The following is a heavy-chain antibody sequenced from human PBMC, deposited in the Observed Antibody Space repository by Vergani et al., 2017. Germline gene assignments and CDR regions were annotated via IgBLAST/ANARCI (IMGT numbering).Heavy chain of an antibody. CDR1: GFTFSACA. CDR3: ARLSYDTTPYLQGGYYC. Sequence: EVQLLQSGGGVIQPGGSVRLSCAASGFTFSACAMTWVRQAPGKGLEWVSAISARYPSTYYADSLKGRFTISRDNSKNMLYLQMNSLRAEDTAVYYCARLSYDTTPYLQGGYYCWGQGTLVAGSS. V-gene: IGHV3-23*01. D-gene: IGHD3-22*01. CDR2: ISARYPST. J-gene: IGHJ4*02.